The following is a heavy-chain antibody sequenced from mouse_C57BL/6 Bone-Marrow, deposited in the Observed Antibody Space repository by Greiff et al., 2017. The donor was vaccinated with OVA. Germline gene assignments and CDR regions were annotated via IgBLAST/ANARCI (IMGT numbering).Heavy chain of an antibody. D-gene: IGHD2-3*01. V-gene: IGHV1-26*01. CDR1: GYTFTDYY. J-gene: IGHJ3*01. Sequence: VQLQQPGTELVKPGASVKISCKASGYTFTDYYMNWVKQSHGKSLEWIGDINPNNGGTSYNQKFKGKATLTVDKSSSTAYMELRSLTSEDSAVYYCARMGDGYYLFAYWGQGTLVTVSA. CDR2: INPNNGGT. CDR3: ARMGDGYYLFAY.